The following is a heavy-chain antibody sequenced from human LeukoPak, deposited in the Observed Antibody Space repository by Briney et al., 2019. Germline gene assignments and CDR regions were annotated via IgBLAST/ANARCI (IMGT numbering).Heavy chain of an antibody. D-gene: IGHD4-23*01. V-gene: IGHV1-2*02. CDR2: INPNSGGT. J-gene: IGHJ4*02. Sequence: ASVKVSCKASGYTFTGYYMHWVRQAPGQGLEWMGWINPNSGGTNYAQKFQGRVTMTRDTSISTAYMELSRLRSDDTAAYYCARELRRGYGGNSGYWGQGTLVTVSS. CDR1: GYTFTGYY. CDR3: ARELRRGYGGNSGY.